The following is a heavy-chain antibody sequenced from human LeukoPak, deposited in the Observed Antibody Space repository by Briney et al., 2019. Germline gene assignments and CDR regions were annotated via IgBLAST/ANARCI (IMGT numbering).Heavy chain of an antibody. D-gene: IGHD6-19*01. J-gene: IGHJ4*02. CDR1: GFSFSSYE. CDR3: AGTTVAGND. Sequence: GGSLRLSCAASGFSFSSYEMNWVRQAPGKGLEWVSYISSSGSTIYDADSVKGRFTISRDNAKNSLYLQMNSLRAEDTAVYYCAGTTVAGNDWGQGTLVTVSS. CDR2: ISSSGSTI. V-gene: IGHV3-48*03.